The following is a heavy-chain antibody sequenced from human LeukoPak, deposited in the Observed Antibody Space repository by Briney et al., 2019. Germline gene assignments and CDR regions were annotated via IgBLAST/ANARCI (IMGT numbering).Heavy chain of an antibody. Sequence: GGSLRLSCAASGFTFSSYAMHWVRQAPGKGLEWVAVISHDGSNKYYADSVKGRFTISRDNSKDTLDLQMTSLRGDDTAVYYCVRDSGYDRYYFDLWGQGTLVIVSS. CDR3: VRDSGYDRYYFDL. V-gene: IGHV3-30*04. CDR2: ISHDGSNK. D-gene: IGHD5-12*01. J-gene: IGHJ4*02. CDR1: GFTFSSYA.